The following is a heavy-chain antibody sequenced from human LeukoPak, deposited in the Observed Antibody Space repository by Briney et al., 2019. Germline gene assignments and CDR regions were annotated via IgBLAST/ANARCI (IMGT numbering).Heavy chain of an antibody. CDR2: MNQDGSEK. CDR3: ARSSARGFDP. J-gene: IGHJ5*02. D-gene: IGHD2-15*01. Sequence: GGSLRLSCAASGFTFNNYWMSWVRQAPGKGPEWVANMNQDGSEKYYVDSVKGRFTISRDNAKNSLYLQMNSLRAEDTAVYYCARSSARGFDPWGQGTLVTVSS. V-gene: IGHV3-7*01. CDR1: GFTFNNYW.